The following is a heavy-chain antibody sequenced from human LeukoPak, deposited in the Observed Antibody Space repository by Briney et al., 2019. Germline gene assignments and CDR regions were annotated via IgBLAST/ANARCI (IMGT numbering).Heavy chain of an antibody. CDR2: INHSGST. Sequence: SETLSLTCAVYGGSFSGYYWSRIRQPPGKGLEWIGEINHSGSTNYNPSLKSRVTISVDTSKNQFSLKLSSVTAADTAVYYCARGIPHDYYYYYMDVWGKGTTVTVSS. V-gene: IGHV4-34*01. D-gene: IGHD2-2*02. CDR1: GGSFSGYY. J-gene: IGHJ6*03. CDR3: ARGIPHDYYYYYMDV.